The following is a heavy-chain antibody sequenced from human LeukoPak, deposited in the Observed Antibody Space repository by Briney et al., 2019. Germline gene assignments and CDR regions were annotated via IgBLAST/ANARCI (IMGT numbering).Heavy chain of an antibody. D-gene: IGHD6-13*01. CDR1: GGSISSSSYY. CDR2: IYYSGST. J-gene: IGHJ5*01. CDR3: ARGVFGIVAGGTRFDP. Sequence: ASETLSLTCTVSGGSISSSSYYWGWIRQPPGKGLEWIGSIYYSGSTYYNPSLKSRVTISVDTSKNQFSLKLSSVTAADTAVYYCARGVFGIVAGGTRFDPWGQGTLVTVSS. V-gene: IGHV4-39*07.